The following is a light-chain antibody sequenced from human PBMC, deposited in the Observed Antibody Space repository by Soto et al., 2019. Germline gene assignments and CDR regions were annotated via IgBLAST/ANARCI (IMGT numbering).Light chain of an antibody. V-gene: IGKV3-20*01. Sequence: PGERATLSCRASETISSHYIAWYQQKPGQVPRLLIFGASTRATGIPDRFSGGWSGTDFTLTISRLEPEDFAVYYCQNFGDSPFTFGPGTKVDIK. CDR3: QNFGDSPFT. CDR1: ETISSHY. J-gene: IGKJ3*01. CDR2: GAS.